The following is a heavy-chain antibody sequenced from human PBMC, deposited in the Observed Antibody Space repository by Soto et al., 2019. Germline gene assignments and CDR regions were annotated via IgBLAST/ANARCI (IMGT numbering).Heavy chain of an antibody. CDR2: IYHSGSS. J-gene: IGHJ3*02. CDR3: ATWKTTTFDI. Sequence: QVHLQESGPGVVKPSGTLSLSCVVSGGSVGSNNWWSWVRQAPGKGLEWLGEIYHSGSSRYSPSLKSRLTMSLVNSKTHFSLTLSSVTAADTAVYYCATWKTTTFDIWGPGTLVTVSS. D-gene: IGHD1-1*01. CDR1: GGSVGSNNW. V-gene: IGHV4-4*02.